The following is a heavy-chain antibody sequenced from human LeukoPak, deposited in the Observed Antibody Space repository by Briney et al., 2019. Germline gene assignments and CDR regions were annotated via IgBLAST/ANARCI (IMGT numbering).Heavy chain of an antibody. CDR2: INPNSGGT. J-gene: IGHJ4*02. CDR1: GYTFTGYY. CDR3: ARDYYGSGSYYRGVVY. D-gene: IGHD3-10*01. V-gene: IGHV1-2*02. Sequence: ASVKVSCKASGYTFTGYYMHWVRQAPGQGLERMGWINPNSGGTNYAQKFQGRVTMTRDTSISTAYMELSRLRSDDTAVYYCARDYYGSGSYYRGVVYWGQGTLVTVSS.